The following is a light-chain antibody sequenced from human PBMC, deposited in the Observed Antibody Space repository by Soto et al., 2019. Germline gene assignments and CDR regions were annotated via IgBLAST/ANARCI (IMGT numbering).Light chain of an antibody. CDR3: QQYNSYSWT. Sequence: DIRMTQSPSTLSTSVGDRVTITCRASQNIRGWLAWYQQKPGKDPKLLIYDASTLESGVPSRFSGSGSGTEFTLTISSLQPDDCATYYCQQYNSYSWTFGQGTTVAIK. CDR1: QNIRGW. J-gene: IGKJ1*01. CDR2: DAS. V-gene: IGKV1-5*01.